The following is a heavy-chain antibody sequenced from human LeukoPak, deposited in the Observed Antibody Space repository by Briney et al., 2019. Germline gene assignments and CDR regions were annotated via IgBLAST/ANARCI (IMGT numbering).Heavy chain of an antibody. V-gene: IGHV1-8*01. D-gene: IGHD3-10*01. CDR3: VRDGEGVAISVNYWFDP. Sequence: ASVTVSFTASGFTFTSYDINWVRQASGQGLEWMGWMNPNNGNTGYAQKFQGRVTMTRDTSISTAYMELRGLRSEDTAVYYCVRDGEGVAISVNYWFDPWGQGTLVTVSS. CDR2: MNPNNGNT. CDR1: GFTFTSYD. J-gene: IGHJ5*02.